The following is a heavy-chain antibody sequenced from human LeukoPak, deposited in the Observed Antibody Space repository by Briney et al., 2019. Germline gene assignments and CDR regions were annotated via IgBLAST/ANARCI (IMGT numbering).Heavy chain of an antibody. D-gene: IGHD3-10*01. CDR3: ASPYKGITMVRGVIRSDDAFDI. J-gene: IGHJ3*02. CDR1: GFTFSDYY. Sequence: GGSLRLSCAASGFTFSDYYMSWISQAPGKGLEWVSYISSSGSTIYYADSVKGRFTISRDNAKNSLYLQMNSLRAEDTAVYYCASPYKGITMVRGVIRSDDAFDIWGQGTMVTVSS. CDR2: ISSSGSTI. V-gene: IGHV3-11*01.